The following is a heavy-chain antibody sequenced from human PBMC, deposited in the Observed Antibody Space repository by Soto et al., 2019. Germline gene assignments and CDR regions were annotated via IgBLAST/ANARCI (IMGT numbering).Heavy chain of an antibody. Sequence: EVQLVESGGGLVQPGGSLRLSCAASGFTFSSYWMSWVRQAPGKGLEWVANIKQDETEKYYVDSVKGQFTISRDNAKNSRYLQMNSLRAEDTAVYYCARLVRAAANDYWGQGTLVTVSS. D-gene: IGHD1-26*01. CDR1: GFTFSSYW. CDR2: IKQDETEK. CDR3: ARLVRAAANDY. V-gene: IGHV3-7*04. J-gene: IGHJ4*02.